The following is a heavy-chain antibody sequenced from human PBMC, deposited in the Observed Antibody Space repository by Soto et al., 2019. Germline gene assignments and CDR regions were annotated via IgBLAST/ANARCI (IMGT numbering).Heavy chain of an antibody. Sequence: SETLSLTCTVSGGSISSYNWSRIRQPPGKGLEWIGYIYYSWSTNYNPSLKTRVTTSVDTSKNQFSLKQSPVTAADTAVYYCARSYSHSIAMWFDPWGQGTLVPVSS. D-gene: IGHD2-15*01. CDR3: ARSYSHSIAMWFDP. J-gene: IGHJ5*02. CDR1: GGSISSYN. CDR2: IYYSWST. V-gene: IGHV4-59*01.